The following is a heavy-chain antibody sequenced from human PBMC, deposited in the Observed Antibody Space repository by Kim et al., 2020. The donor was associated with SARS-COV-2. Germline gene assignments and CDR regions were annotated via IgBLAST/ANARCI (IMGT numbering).Heavy chain of an antibody. V-gene: IGHV3-7*01. Sequence: GGSLRLSCAASGFTFSSYWMSWVRQAPGKGLEWVANIKQDGSEKYYVDSVKGRFTISRDNAKNSLYLQMNSLRAEDTAVYYCAREAGSGYDAFDIWGQGTMVTVSS. CDR3: AREAGSGYDAFDI. D-gene: IGHD3-3*01. CDR2: IKQDGSEK. CDR1: GFTFSSYW. J-gene: IGHJ3*02.